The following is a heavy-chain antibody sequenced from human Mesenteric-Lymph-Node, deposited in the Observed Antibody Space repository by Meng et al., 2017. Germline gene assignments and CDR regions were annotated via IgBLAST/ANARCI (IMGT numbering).Heavy chain of an antibody. CDR1: GFTFSSYS. D-gene: IGHD2-21*02. CDR2: ISSSSSYI. J-gene: IGHJ4*02. Sequence: GESLKISCAASGFTFSSYSMNWVRQAPGKGLEWVSSISSSSSYIYYADSVKGRFTISRDNAKNSLYLQMNSLRAEDTAVYYCARDLGLGVVTAMDFDYGGQGTLVTVSS. CDR3: ARDLGLGVVTAMDFDY. V-gene: IGHV3-21*01.